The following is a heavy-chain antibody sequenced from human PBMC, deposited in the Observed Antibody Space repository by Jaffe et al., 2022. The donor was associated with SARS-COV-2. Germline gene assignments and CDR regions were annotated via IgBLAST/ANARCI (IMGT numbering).Heavy chain of an antibody. J-gene: IGHJ4*02. CDR2: ITSSGGST. CDR3: AKGTARLYFFDY. D-gene: IGHD3-9*01. Sequence: EVQLVESGGGLVQPGGSLRLSCAASGFTFSSHAMTWVRQAPGKGLEWVSSITSSGGSTNYADSVKGRFTISRDNSKNTLYLQMNSLRAEDTALYYCAKGTARLYFFDYWGQGTLVTVSS. CDR1: GFTFSSHA. V-gene: IGHV3-23*04.